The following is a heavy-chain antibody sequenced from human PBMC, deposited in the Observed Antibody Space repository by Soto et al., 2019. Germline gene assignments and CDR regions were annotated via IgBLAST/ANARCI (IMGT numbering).Heavy chain of an antibody. J-gene: IGHJ3*02. CDR1: GGSISSGGYS. V-gene: IGHV4-30-2*01. Sequence: SETLSLTCAVSGGSISSGGYSWSWIRQPPGKGLEWIGYIYHSGSTYYNPSLKSRVTISVDRSKNQFSLKLSSVTAADTAVFYCARDRPGGWFGAFDIWGQGTMVTVSS. D-gene: IGHD3-10*01. CDR2: IYHSGST. CDR3: ARDRPGGWFGAFDI.